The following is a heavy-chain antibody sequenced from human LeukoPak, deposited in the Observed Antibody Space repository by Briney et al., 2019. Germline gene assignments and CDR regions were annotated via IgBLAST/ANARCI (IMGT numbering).Heavy chain of an antibody. D-gene: IGHD2-21*02. CDR3: AKEYCGGDCYSDYFDY. J-gene: IGHJ4*02. Sequence: GGSLRLSCAASGFTFSSYGMHWVRQAPGKGLEWVAVISYDGNTKYYADSVKGRFTISRGNSKNTLYLQMNSLRLEDTAVYYCAKEYCGGDCYSDYFDYWGQGTLVTVSS. V-gene: IGHV3-30*18. CDR1: GFTFSSYG. CDR2: ISYDGNTK.